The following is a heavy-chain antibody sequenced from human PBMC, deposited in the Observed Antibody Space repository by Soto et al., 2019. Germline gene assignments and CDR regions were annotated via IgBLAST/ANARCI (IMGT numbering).Heavy chain of an antibody. V-gene: IGHV3-48*02. CDR1: GFTFSSHA. CDR3: ARDARNADYDY. J-gene: IGHJ4*02. D-gene: IGHD3-16*01. Sequence: EVQLVESGGGLVQPGGSLKLSCAVSGFTFSSHAMNWVRQAPGKGLEWVAYIHGTRSIIYYADSVKGRFTISRDNAKNSLYLQMDSLRDEDTALYYCARDARNADYDYWGQGKLVTVSS. CDR2: IHGTRSII.